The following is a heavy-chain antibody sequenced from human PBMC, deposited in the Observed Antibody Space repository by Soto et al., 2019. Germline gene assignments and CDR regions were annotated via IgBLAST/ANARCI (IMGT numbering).Heavy chain of an antibody. CDR2: TRIKAQGFTT. CDR1: GFTFSDYY. V-gene: IGHV3-72*01. CDR3: CRVKSNTWGLDVFDI. D-gene: IGHD7-27*01. J-gene: IGHJ3*02. Sequence: EVQLVESGGGLVQPGGSLRLSCAASGFTFSDYYMDWVRQAPGKGREWVGRTRIKAQGFTTEYAASVKGRFTISRDDSENSLFLQMNSLKTEDMAVYYCCRVKSNTWGLDVFDIWGQGTMVTVSS.